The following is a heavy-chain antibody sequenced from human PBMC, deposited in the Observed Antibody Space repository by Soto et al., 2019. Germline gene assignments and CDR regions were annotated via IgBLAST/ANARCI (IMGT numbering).Heavy chain of an antibody. V-gene: IGHV4-59*01. CDR3: ARDESKGSGSYGFVADYYYGMDV. Sequence: SETLSLTCTVSGGSISSYYWSWIRQPPGKGLEWIGYIYYSGSTNYNPSLKSRVTISVDTSKNQFSLKLSSVTAADTAVYYCARDESKGSGSYGFVADYYYGMDVWGQGTTVTVSS. J-gene: IGHJ6*02. CDR1: GGSISSYY. D-gene: IGHD3-10*01. CDR2: IYYSGST.